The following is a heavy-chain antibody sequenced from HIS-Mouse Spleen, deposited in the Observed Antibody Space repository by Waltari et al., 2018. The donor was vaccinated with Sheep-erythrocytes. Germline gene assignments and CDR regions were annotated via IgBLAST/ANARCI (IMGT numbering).Heavy chain of an antibody. CDR1: GFTFSSYG. CDR3: AKDRRGFWDY. Sequence: QVQLVESGGGGVQPGRSLILSCAASGFTFSSYGMHWVRQAPGKGLEWVAVISYDGSNKYYADSVKGRFTISRDNSKNTLYLQMNSLRAEDTAVYYCAKDRRGFWDYWGQGTLVTVSS. J-gene: IGHJ4*02. V-gene: IGHV3-30*18. D-gene: IGHD3-10*01. CDR2: ISYDGSNK.